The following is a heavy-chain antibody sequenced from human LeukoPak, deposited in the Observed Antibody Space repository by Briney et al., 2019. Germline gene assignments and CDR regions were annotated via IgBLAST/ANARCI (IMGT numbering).Heavy chain of an antibody. CDR3: AKDLAYCSSTSCLGYMDV. D-gene: IGHD2-2*01. J-gene: IGHJ6*03. CDR2: IRYDGSNK. Sequence: PGGSLRLSCAASGFTFSSYGMHWVRQAPGKGLEWVAFIRYDGSNKYYADSVKGRFTISRDNSKNTLYLQMNSLRAEDTAVYYCAKDLAYCSSTSCLGYMDVWGKGTTVTVSS. V-gene: IGHV3-30*02. CDR1: GFTFSSYG.